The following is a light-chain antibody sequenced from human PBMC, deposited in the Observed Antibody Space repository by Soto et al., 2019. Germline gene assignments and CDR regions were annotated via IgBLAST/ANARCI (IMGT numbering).Light chain of an antibody. CDR3: HQYDYWPFT. CDR2: ATS. Sequence: ENVLTPSPATLSVSPGETVSLSCRASQSVSNKLAWFQQKPGQAPRLLMSATSTRATGIPARFSGSGSGTEFTLTVSSLQSEDFALYFCHQYDYWPFTFGGGTKVDI. V-gene: IGKV3D-15*01. J-gene: IGKJ4*01. CDR1: QSVSNK.